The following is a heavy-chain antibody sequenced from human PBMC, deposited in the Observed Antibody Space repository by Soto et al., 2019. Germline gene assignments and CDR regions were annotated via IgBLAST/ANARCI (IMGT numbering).Heavy chain of an antibody. V-gene: IGHV3-23*01. J-gene: IGHJ4*02. Sequence: GGSLRLSCAGSGFPFSSYAMSWVRQAPGKGLEWVSAISGSGGSTYYADSVKGRFTISRDNSKNTLYLQMNSLRAEDTAVYYCAKVYLVATVLYYFDYWGQGTLVTVSS. D-gene: IGHD5-12*01. CDR2: ISGSGGST. CDR1: GFPFSSYA. CDR3: AKVYLVATVLYYFDY.